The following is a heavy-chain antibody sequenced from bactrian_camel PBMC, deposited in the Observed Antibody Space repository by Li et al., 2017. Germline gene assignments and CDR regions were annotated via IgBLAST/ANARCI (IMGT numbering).Heavy chain of an antibody. Sequence: VQLVESGGGSVEAGGALRLSCVASEYAGAHYCMAWFRQAPAKEREGVATMLVFGLGKYYADSVKDRFTISYDNAKNTLYLQMDSLKPEDTAMYYCAAEAFCSATDWWLLQEYNYWGQGTQVTVS. V-gene: IGHV3S32*01. CDR3: AAEAFCSATDWWLLQEYNY. CDR2: MLVFGLGK. J-gene: IGHJ4*01. D-gene: IGHD2*01. CDR1: EYAGAHYC.